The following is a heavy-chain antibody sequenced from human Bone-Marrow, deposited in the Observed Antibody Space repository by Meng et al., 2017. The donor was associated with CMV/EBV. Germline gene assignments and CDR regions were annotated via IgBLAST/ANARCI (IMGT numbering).Heavy chain of an antibody. J-gene: IGHJ3*02. V-gene: IGHV3-21*01. D-gene: IGHD2-2*01. CDR1: GFSFNRYT. CDR2: ISSSSSYI. CDR3: ASRNPAAGGAFDI. Sequence: AASGFSFNRYTMNWVRQAPGKGLEWVSSISSSSSYIYYADSVKGRFTISRDNAKNSLYLQMNSLRVEDTAVYYCASRNPAAGGAFDIWGQGTMVTVSS.